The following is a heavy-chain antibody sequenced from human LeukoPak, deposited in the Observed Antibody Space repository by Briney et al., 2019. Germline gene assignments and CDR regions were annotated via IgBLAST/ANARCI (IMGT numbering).Heavy chain of an antibody. D-gene: IGHD3-10*01. CDR1: GFTVSSNY. CDR3: ARAVRGPLDY. V-gene: IGHV3-53*04. CDR2: IYSGGST. J-gene: IGHJ4*02. Sequence: AGGSLRLSCAASGFTVSSNYMSWVRQALGKGLEWVSVIYSGGSTYYADSVKGRFTISRHNSKNTLYLQMNSLRAEDTAVYYCARAVRGPLDYWGQGTLVTVSS.